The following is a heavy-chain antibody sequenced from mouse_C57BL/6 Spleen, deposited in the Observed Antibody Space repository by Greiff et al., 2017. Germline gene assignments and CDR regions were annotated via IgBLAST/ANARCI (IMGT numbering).Heavy chain of an antibody. CDR2: IDPNSGGT. D-gene: IGHD1-1*01. V-gene: IGHV1-72*01. CDR3: ARENYYGSSYWFAY. CDR1: GYTFTSYG. Sequence: QVQLQQPGAELVKPGASVKLSCKASGYTFTSYGMHWVKQRPGRGLEWIGRIDPNSGGTKYNEKFKSKATLTVDKPSSTAYMQLSSLTSEDPAVYNGARENYYGSSYWFAYWGQGTLVTVSA. J-gene: IGHJ3*01.